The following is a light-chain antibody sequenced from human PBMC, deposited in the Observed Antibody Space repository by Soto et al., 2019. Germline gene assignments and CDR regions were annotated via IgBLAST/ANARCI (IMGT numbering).Light chain of an antibody. CDR2: DVG. V-gene: IGLV2-14*01. CDR3: NSYRTVSTYV. J-gene: IGLJ1*01. CDR1: SSEIGGYNF. Sequence: QSALTQPASVSGSPGQSITIACTRTSSEIGGYNFVSWYQQHPGKAPKLLIYDVGNRPSGVSNRFSGSKSGNTASLTISGLQAEDEAHYYCNSYRTVSTYVFGTGTKVTVL.